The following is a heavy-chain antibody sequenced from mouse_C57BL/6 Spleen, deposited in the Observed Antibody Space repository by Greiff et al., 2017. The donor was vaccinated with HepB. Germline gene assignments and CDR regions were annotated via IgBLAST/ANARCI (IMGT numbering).Heavy chain of an antibody. V-gene: IGHV5-6*02. CDR3: ARLSDSNYGDYFDY. CDR1: GFTFSSYG. D-gene: IGHD2-5*01. J-gene: IGHJ2*01. Sequence: EVMLVESGGDLVKPGGSLKLSCAASGFTFSSYGMSWVRQTPDKRLEWVATISSGGSYTYYPDSVKGRFTISRDNAKNTQYLQMSSLKSEDTAMYYCARLSDSNYGDYFDYWGQGTTLTVSS. CDR2: ISSGGSYT.